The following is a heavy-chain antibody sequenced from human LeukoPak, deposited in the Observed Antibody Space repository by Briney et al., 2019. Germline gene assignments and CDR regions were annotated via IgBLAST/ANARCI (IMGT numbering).Heavy chain of an antibody. J-gene: IGHJ3*02. CDR1: GFTFTTYA. Sequence: PGGSLRLSCSASGFTFTTYAMSWVRQAPGKGLEWVSAISGSGSSTYYADSVKGRFTISRDNAKNSLYLQMNSLRAEDTAVYYCARAGAFDIWGQGTMVTVSS. V-gene: IGHV3-23*01. CDR3: ARAGAFDI. CDR2: ISGSGSST.